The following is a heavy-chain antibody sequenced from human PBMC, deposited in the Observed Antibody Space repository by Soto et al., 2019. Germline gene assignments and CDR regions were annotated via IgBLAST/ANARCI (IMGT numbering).Heavy chain of an antibody. J-gene: IGHJ4*02. D-gene: IGHD3-10*01. V-gene: IGHV4-30-4*01. CDR1: GGSISSGDYY. CDR3: AREGITLGSDY. CDR2: IYYSGST. Sequence: SETLSLTCTVSGGSISSGDYYWSWIRQPPGKGLEWIGYIYYSGSTYYNPSLKSRVTISVDTSKNQFSLKLSSVTAADTAVYYCAREGITLGSDYWGQGTLVTVSS.